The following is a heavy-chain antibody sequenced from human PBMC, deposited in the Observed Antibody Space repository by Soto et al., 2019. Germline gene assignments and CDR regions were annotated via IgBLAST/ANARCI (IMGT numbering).Heavy chain of an antibody. CDR3: TKVARVGPLDSHSYSMDV. V-gene: IGHV3-23*01. J-gene: IGHJ6*04. Sequence: GGSLRLSCAASGFTFSSYVMSWVRQAPGKGLEWVSGISGSGDITYYTDSVKGRFTISRDNSKNTLYLQMNSLRAEDTAVYYCTKVARVGPLDSHSYSMDVWCKGLTVTLSS. CDR2: ISGSGDIT. CDR1: GFTFSSYV. D-gene: IGHD2-15*01.